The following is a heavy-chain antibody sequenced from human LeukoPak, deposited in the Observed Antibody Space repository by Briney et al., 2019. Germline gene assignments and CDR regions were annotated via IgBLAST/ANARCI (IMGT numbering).Heavy chain of an antibody. Sequence: GGSLRLSCAASGFTFSSYNINWVRQAPGKGLEWVSYISSSSSTTYYADSVKGRFTISRDNANNSLYLQMNSLRAEDTAVYYCARHRDLDYWGQGTLVTVSS. CDR1: GFTFSSYN. V-gene: IGHV3-48*01. CDR2: ISSSSSTT. CDR3: ARHRDLDY. J-gene: IGHJ4*02.